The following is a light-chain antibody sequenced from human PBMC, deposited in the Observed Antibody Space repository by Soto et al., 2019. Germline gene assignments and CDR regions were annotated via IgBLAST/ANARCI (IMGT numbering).Light chain of an antibody. CDR3: EEWDDSLSGYV. J-gene: IGLJ1*01. V-gene: IGLV1-47*01. CDR2: RDN. CDR1: SSNIGSNY. Sequence: QSVLTQPPSASGTPGQRVTISCSGSSSNIGSNYVYWYQQLPGTAPKLLIYRDNQRPSGVPDRFSGSKSGTSASLAISGLRSEEYVDYYCEEWDDSLSGYVFGTGTNVNV.